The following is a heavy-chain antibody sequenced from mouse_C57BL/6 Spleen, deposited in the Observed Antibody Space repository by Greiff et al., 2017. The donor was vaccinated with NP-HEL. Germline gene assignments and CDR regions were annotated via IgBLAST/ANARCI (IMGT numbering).Heavy chain of an antibody. CDR2: IYPRSGNT. Sequence: QVQLKESGAELARPGASVKLSCKASGYTFPSYGISWVKQRTGQGLEWIGEIYPRSGNTYYNEKFKGKATLTADKSSSTAYMELRSLTSEDSAVYFCARGLGLYAMDYWGQGTSVTVSS. D-gene: IGHD3-3*01. CDR3: ARGLGLYAMDY. CDR1: GYTFPSYG. J-gene: IGHJ4*01. V-gene: IGHV1-81*01.